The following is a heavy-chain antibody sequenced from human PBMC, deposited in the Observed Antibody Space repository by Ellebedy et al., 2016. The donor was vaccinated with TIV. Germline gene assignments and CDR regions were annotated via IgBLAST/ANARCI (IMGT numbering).Heavy chain of an antibody. CDR2: IIPILGIA. D-gene: IGHD5-24*01. CDR3: AIRDGYGDY. V-gene: IGHV1-69*10. Sequence: ASVKVSCKASGGTFSSYAISWVRQAPGQGLEWMGGIIPILGIANYAQKFQGRVTITADKSTSTAYMELSSLRSEDTAVYYCAIRDGYGDYWGQGTLVTVSS. J-gene: IGHJ4*02. CDR1: GGTFSSYA.